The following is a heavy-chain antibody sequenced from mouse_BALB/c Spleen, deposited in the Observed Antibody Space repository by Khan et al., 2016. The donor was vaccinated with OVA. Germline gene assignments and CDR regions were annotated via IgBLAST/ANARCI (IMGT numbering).Heavy chain of an antibody. CDR2: ISYSGST. J-gene: IGHJ2*01. Sequence: EVQLQESGPGLVKPSQSLSLTCTVSGYSITSGYGWNWIRQFPGNKLEWMGFISYSGSTNYNPSLKSRISITRDTSKNQFFLQLNSVTTEDTATYYCARTARIKYWGQGTTLTVSS. V-gene: IGHV3-2*02. CDR1: GYSITSGYG. CDR3: ARTARIKY. D-gene: IGHD1-2*01.